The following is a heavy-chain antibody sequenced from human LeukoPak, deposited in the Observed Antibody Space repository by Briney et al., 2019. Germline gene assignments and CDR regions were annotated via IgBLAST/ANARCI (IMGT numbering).Heavy chain of an antibody. CDR1: GFTFSNDW. Sequence: GGSLRLSCAASGFTFSNDWMSWVRRAPGKGLEWVGRIRRKSDGGTADYVAAVKGRFTISRDDTENRLYLQMNSLRTEDTAVYYCTTEGGGYNKGYSWGQGTLVTVSS. CDR3: TTEGGGYNKGYS. J-gene: IGHJ4*02. D-gene: IGHD5-24*01. V-gene: IGHV3-15*01. CDR2: IRRKSDGGTA.